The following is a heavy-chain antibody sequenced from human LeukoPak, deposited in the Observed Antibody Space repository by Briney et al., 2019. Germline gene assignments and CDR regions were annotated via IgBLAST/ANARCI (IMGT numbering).Heavy chain of an antibody. J-gene: IGHJ4*02. CDR1: GYTFTSYY. V-gene: IGHV1-46*01. Sequence: ASVKVSCKASGYTFTSYYMYWVRQAPGQGLEWMGIINPSGGSTSYAQKFQGRVTMTRDMSTSTVYMELSSLRSEDTAVYYCARRSPYGGYFDYWGQGTLVTVSS. CDR3: ARRSPYGGYFDY. CDR2: INPSGGST. D-gene: IGHD4/OR15-4a*01.